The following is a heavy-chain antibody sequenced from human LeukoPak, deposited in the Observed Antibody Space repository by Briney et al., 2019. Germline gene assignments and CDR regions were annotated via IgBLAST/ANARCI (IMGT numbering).Heavy chain of an antibody. CDR2: IWYDGTNE. V-gene: IGHV3-33*06. Sequence: GRSLRLSCAASGFTFSISATHWVRQAPGKGLEWVALIWYDGTNEYYADFVKGRFTISRDNSKNTLYLQMNSLRAEDTAVYYCAKADPHSSGRGGFGYFDYLGQGTLVTVSS. D-gene: IGHD6-25*01. CDR1: GFTFSISA. J-gene: IGHJ4*02. CDR3: AKADPHSSGRGGFGYFDY.